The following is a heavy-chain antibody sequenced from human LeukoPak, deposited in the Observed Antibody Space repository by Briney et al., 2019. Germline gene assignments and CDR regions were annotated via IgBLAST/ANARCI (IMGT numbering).Heavy chain of an antibody. D-gene: IGHD5-18*01. CDR2: INHSGST. J-gene: IGHJ4*02. CDR3: AREWRIQLYLPDY. V-gene: IGHV4-34*01. Sequence: SETLSLTCAVYGGSFSGYYWSWIRQPPGKGLEWIGEINHSGSTNYNPSLKSRVTISVDTSKNQFSLKLSSVTAADTAVYYCAREWRIQLYLPDYWGQGTLVTVSS. CDR1: GGSFSGYY.